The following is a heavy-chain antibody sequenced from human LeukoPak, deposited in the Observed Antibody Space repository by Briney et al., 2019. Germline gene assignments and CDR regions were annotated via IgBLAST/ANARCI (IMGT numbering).Heavy chain of an antibody. Sequence: ASVKVSCKASGYTFTGYYMHWVRQAPGQGLEWMGWINPNSGGTNYAQKFQGRVTMTRDTSISTAYMELSRLKSDGTAVYYCARNPSFGGMSTRWGQATLVTVPS. CDR1: GYTFTGYY. J-gene: IGHJ4*02. CDR3: ARNPSFGGMSTR. CDR2: INPNSGGT. V-gene: IGHV1-2*02. D-gene: IGHD2-15*01.